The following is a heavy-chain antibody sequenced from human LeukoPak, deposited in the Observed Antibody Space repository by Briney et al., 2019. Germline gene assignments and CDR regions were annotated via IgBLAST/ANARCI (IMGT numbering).Heavy chain of an antibody. CDR1: GYTFTKYY. CDR3: ARGQRGGLSGDLGGLFAMYYTYYYMDV. CDR2: INPNDGAT. V-gene: IGHV1-46*01. Sequence: ASVKVSCKAPGYTFTKYYIHWVRQAPGQGLEWMGMINPNDGATTNAQRFQGRVTMTRDMSTTTVYMDLRSLRSEDTAVYFCARGQRGGLSGDLGGLFAMYYTYYYMDVWGRGTTVTVSS. J-gene: IGHJ6*03. D-gene: IGHD3-16*01.